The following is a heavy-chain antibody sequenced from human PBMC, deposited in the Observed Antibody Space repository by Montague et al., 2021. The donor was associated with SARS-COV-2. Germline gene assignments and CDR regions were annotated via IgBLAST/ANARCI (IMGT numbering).Heavy chain of an antibody. CDR2: IFHSGTT. CDR1: GGSISSDNW. D-gene: IGHD3-16*01. Sequence: SETLSLTCTVSGGSISSDNWCTWVRQPPGKGLEWIGDIFHSGTTNYNPSLKSRLTISVDKSKNQISLKLTSVTAADTAMYYCALPLGGARFDPWGQGTLVTVSS. J-gene: IGHJ5*02. V-gene: IGHV4-4*02. CDR3: ALPLGGARFDP.